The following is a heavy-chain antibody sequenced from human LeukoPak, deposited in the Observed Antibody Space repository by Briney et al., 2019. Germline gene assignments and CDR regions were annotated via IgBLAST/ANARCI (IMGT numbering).Heavy chain of an antibody. Sequence: PGGSLRLSCAASGFTFSNYAMSWARQAPGKGLEWVSAISGSGGSTYYADSVKGRFTISRDNSKNTLYLQMNSLRAEDTAVYYCGPREDSTTNAYDYWGQGTLVTVSS. J-gene: IGHJ4*02. CDR1: GFTFSNYA. CDR2: ISGSGGST. V-gene: IGHV3-23*01. D-gene: IGHD2/OR15-2a*01. CDR3: GPREDSTTNAYDY.